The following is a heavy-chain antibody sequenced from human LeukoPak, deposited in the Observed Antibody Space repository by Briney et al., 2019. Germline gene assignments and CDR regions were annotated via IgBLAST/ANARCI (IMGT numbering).Heavy chain of an antibody. Sequence: SETLSLTCTVSGGSISSYYWSWIRQPPGKGLEWIGYIYYSGSTNYNPSLKSRVTISVDTSENQFSLKLTSVTAADTAVYFCAKYVSTGWFDPWGQGTLVTVSS. CDR2: IYYSGST. V-gene: IGHV4-59*08. J-gene: IGHJ5*02. CDR1: GGSISSYY. CDR3: AKYVSTGWFDP. D-gene: IGHD5/OR15-5a*01.